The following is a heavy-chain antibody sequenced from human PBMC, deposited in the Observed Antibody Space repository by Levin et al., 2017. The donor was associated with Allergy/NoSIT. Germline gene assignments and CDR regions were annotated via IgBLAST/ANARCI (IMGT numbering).Heavy chain of an antibody. CDR2: ISGSGGST. J-gene: IGHJ4*02. V-gene: IGHV3-23*01. CDR3: AKDSTLLNYYDSSGYYYATPIFDY. Sequence: GESLKISCAASGFTFSSYAMSWVRQAPGKGLEWVSAISGSGGSTYYADSVKGRFTISRDNSKNTLYLQMNSLRAEDTAVYYCAKDSTLLNYYDSSGYYYATPIFDYWGQGTLVTVSS. CDR1: GFTFSSYA. D-gene: IGHD3-22*01.